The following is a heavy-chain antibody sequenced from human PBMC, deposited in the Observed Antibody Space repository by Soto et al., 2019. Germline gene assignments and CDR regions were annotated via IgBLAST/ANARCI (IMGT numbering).Heavy chain of an antibody. CDR1: GGSISSYY. CDR3: ATRYYCTNGVCHGAFDI. D-gene: IGHD2-8*01. CDR2: IYYSGST. J-gene: IGHJ3*02. Sequence: PSETLSLTCTVSGGSISSYYWSWIRQPPGKGLEWIGYIYYSGSTNYNPSLKSRVTISVDTSKNQFSLKLSSVTAADTAVYYCATRYYCTNGVCHGAFDIWGQGTMVTVSS. V-gene: IGHV4-59*01.